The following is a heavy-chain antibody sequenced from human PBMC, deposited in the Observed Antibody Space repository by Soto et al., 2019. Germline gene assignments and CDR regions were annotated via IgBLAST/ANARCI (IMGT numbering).Heavy chain of an antibody. CDR1: GYTFTSYA. J-gene: IGHJ6*03. CDR2: INAGNGNT. CDR3: ARDKDDDYYYMDV. Sequence: GASVKVSCKASGYTFTSYAMHWVRPAPGQRLEWMGWINAGNGNTKYSQKFHGRVTITRDTSASTAYIELSSLRSEDTAVYYCARDKDDDYYYMDVWGKGTTVTVSS. V-gene: IGHV1-3*01. D-gene: IGHD1-1*01.